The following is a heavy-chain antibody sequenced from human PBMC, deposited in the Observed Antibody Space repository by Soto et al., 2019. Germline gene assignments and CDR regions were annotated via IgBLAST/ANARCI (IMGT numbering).Heavy chain of an antibody. CDR1: GGSVSSGSYY. V-gene: IGHV4-61*01. J-gene: IGHJ5*02. CDR3: RGGLADHWFEP. D-gene: IGHD6-13*01. Sequence: SETLSLTGTVSGGSVSSGSYYWSWIRQPPGKGLEWIGYIYYIGSTNYNPSLNSRVTISVDTSKNQFSLKLSSVSAADTAVYYCRGGLADHWFEPVGQGTLVTFSS. CDR2: IYYIGST.